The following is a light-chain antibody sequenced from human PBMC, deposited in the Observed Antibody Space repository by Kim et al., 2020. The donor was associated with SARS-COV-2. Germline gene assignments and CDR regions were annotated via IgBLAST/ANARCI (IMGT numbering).Light chain of an antibody. J-gene: IGLJ3*02. Sequence: QLVLTQPPSASASLGASVTLTCTLSSGHSNYKVGWYQQRPGKGPRFVMRVGTGGIVGSKGDGIPDRFSVLGSGLNRYLTIQNIQEEDESDYHCGADHGSGSNFVKVFGGGTQLTVL. CDR1: SGHSNYK. CDR2: VGTGGIVG. V-gene: IGLV9-49*01. CDR3: GADHGSGSNFVKV.